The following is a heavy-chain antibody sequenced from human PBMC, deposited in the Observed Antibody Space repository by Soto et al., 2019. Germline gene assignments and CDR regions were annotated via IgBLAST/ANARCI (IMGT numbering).Heavy chain of an antibody. J-gene: IGHJ4*02. Sequence: QVQLVQSGAEVKKPGASVKVSCKSSGYTFTSYGISWVRQAPGQGLEWMGWISAYNGNTNDAQKLKGRVTMTTDKPTRTAYMELRSLRSDDTAVYYCARVLSSGWYGGDDYWGQGTLVTVSS. CDR2: ISAYNGNT. CDR3: ARVLSSGWYGGDDY. D-gene: IGHD6-19*01. V-gene: IGHV1-18*01. CDR1: GYTFTSYG.